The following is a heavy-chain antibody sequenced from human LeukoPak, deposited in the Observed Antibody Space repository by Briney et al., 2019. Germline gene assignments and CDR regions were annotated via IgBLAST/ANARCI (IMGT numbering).Heavy chain of an antibody. D-gene: IGHD1-26*01. V-gene: IGHV4-39*07. J-gene: IGHJ4*02. CDR3: ARDPLVGAYDY. CDR1: GGSISSSSYY. Sequence: PSETPPLTCTVSGGSISSSSYYWGWIRQPPGKGLEWIGNIFYSGSTYYSPSLKSRVTISLDTSRNQFSLKLSSVTAADTAVYYCARDPLVGAYDYWGQGTLVTVSS. CDR2: IFYSGST.